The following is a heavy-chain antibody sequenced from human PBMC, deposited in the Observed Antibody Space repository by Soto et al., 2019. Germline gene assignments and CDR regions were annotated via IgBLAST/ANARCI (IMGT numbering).Heavy chain of an antibody. CDR1: GDSVSSNSAA. V-gene: IGHV6-1*01. CDR3: ARGGYSYPHYYYYYYMDV. D-gene: IGHD5-18*01. CDR2: TYYRSKWYN. J-gene: IGHJ6*03. Sequence: PSQTLSLTCAISGDSVSSNSAAWNWIRQSPSRGLEWLGRTYYRSKWYNDYAVSVKSRITINPDTSKNQFSLQLNSVTPEDTAVYYCARGGYSYPHYYYYYYMDVWGKGTTVTVSS.